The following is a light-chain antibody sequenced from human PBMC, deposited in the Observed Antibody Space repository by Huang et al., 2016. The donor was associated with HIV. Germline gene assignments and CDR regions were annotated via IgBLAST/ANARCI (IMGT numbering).Light chain of an antibody. CDR3: LQTYTYPWT. CDR2: ATS. CDR1: QGIRND. J-gene: IGKJ1*01. Sequence: AIQMTQSPASLSASVGDRVAITCRARQGIRNDLGWYQQRLGKAPKLLVSATSHLQSGVPSRFSGSGSGTHFTLTISSLQPEDFATYYCLQTYTYPWTFGQGTKVEI. V-gene: IGKV1-6*01.